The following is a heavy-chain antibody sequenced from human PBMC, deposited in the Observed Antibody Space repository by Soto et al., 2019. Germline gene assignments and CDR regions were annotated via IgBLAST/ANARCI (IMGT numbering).Heavy chain of an antibody. D-gene: IGHD3-10*01. CDR1: GGSISSYY. CDR3: AREGYYYGSGSYYTASMDV. Sequence: SETLSLTCTVSGGSISSYYWSWIRQPAGKGLEWIGRIYISGSTNYNPSLKSRVTMSVDTSKNQFSLKLSSVTAADTAVYYCAREGYYYGSGSYYTASMDVWGQGTTVTVS. CDR2: IYISGST. V-gene: IGHV4-4*07. J-gene: IGHJ6*02.